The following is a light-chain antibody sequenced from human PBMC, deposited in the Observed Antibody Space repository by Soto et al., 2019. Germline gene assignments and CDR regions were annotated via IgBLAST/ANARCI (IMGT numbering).Light chain of an antibody. CDR3: QHYNNWWT. CDR1: QSVSNN. Sequence: EIVMTQSPATLSVSPGERATLSCRASQSVSNNLAWYQKKPGQAPRLLNYGASTRATGIPARFSGSGSGTEFTLTISSLQSEYFAVYYCQHYNNWWTFGQGTRVEIK. V-gene: IGKV3-15*01. J-gene: IGKJ1*01. CDR2: GAS.